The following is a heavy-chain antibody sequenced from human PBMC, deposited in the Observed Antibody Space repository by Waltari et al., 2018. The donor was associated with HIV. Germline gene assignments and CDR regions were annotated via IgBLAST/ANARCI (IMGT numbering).Heavy chain of an antibody. CDR2: IRYDGNNK. CDR3: AKAYSSAWYDTDY. Sequence: QVQLVESGGGVVQPGGSLRLSCAASGFTFSNYGMYWVRQAPGMGLGWVAFIRYDGNNKYYGDSVKGRFTVSRDNSKNTLYLQMNSLRVEDTAMYYCAKAYSSAWYDTDYWGQGTLVTVSS. CDR1: GFTFSNYG. V-gene: IGHV3-30*02. D-gene: IGHD6-19*01. J-gene: IGHJ4*02.